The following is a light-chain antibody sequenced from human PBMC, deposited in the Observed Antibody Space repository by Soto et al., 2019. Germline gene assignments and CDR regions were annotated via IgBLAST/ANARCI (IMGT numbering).Light chain of an antibody. CDR3: QQYGSSPQT. CDR1: QSVSSSY. CDR2: DAS. Sequence: EIVLTQSPATLSLSPGERATLSCGASQSVSSSYLAWYQQKPGLAPRLLIYDASSRATGIPDRFSGSGSGPDFTLTISRLEPEDFALYYCQQYGSSPQTFGQGTKVEIK. V-gene: IGKV3D-20*01. J-gene: IGKJ1*01.